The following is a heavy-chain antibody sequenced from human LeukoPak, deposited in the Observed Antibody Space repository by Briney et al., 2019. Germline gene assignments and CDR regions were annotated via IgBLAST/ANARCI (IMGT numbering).Heavy chain of an antibody. CDR1: GYTFSDYY. J-gene: IGHJ4*02. V-gene: IGHV1-69*06. D-gene: IGHD6-13*01. CDR2: IMPMFGKT. CDR3: ASPHIAAAGTAVGY. Sequence: SVKVSCKASGYTFSDYYLHWVRQAPGDGLEWMGWIMPMFGKTNYAQKFQGRVTTTADKATSTAYMELSSLRSEDTAVYYCASPHIAAAGTAVGYWGQGTLVTVSS.